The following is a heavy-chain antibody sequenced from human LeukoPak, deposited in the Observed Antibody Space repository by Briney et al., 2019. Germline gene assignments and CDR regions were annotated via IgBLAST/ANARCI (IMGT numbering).Heavy chain of an antibody. CDR2: MYHSGNT. D-gene: IGHD2-15*01. V-gene: IGHV4-39*01. CDR3: ATQQCSGGSCYSRAIWFDP. J-gene: IGHJ5*02. CDR1: GGSISSSY. Sequence: SETLSLTCTVSGGSISSSYWGWIRQPPGKGLEWIASMYHSGNTYYNPSLKSRVTVSVDTSKNQFSLKLNSVTAADTAVYYCATQQCSGGSCYSRAIWFDPWGQGTLVTVSS.